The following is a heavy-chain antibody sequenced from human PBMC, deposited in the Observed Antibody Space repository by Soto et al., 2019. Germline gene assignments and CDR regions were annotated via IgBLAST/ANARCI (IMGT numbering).Heavy chain of an antibody. Sequence: RGESLKISCQGSGYSFSNYWIVWVRQMPGKGLEWMGFIYPGDSETRYSPSFQGQVTISADKSITTAYLQWSSLKASDTAMYYCARRSPGNLGGMDVWGQGTTVTVSS. CDR2: IYPGDSET. D-gene: IGHD3-9*01. V-gene: IGHV5-51*01. CDR1: GYSFSNYW. J-gene: IGHJ6*02. CDR3: ARRSPGNLGGMDV.